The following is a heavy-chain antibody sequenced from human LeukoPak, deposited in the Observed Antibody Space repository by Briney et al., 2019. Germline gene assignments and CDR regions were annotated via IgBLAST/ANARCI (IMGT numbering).Heavy chain of an antibody. J-gene: IGHJ4*02. CDR2: IYSGGST. D-gene: IGHD1-7*01. CDR1: GFTFSSNY. CDR3: ALSITGTTLGDY. V-gene: IGHV3-66*02. Sequence: GGSLRLSCAASGFTFSSNYMSWVRQAPGKGLEWVSVIYSGGSTYYADSVKGRFTISRDNSKNTLYLQMNSLRAEDTAVYYCALSITGTTLGDYWGQGTLVTVSS.